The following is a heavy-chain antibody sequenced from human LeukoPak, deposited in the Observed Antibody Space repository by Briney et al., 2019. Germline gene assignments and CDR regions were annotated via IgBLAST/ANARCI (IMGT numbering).Heavy chain of an antibody. CDR1: GFTFGDYA. Sequence: GGSLRLSCTASGFTFGDYAMSWVRQAPGKGLEWVGFIRSKAYGGTTEYAASVKGRFTISRDDSKSIAYLQMNSLKIEDTAVYYCTRGRFVDTAMAHPDYWGQGTLVTVSS. J-gene: IGHJ4*02. D-gene: IGHD5-18*01. CDR3: TRGRFVDTAMAHPDY. V-gene: IGHV3-49*04. CDR2: IRSKAYGGTT.